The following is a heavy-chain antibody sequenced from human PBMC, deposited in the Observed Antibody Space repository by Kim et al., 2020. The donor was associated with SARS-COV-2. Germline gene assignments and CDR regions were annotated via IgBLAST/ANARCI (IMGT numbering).Heavy chain of an antibody. Sequence: ASVKVSCKVSGYTLTELSMHWVRQAPGKGLEWIGGFDPEDGETIYAQKFQGRVTMTGDTSTDTAYMELSRLSAEDTAVYYCATAPAYCSSTSCQPNVFDPWGQGTLVTASS. D-gene: IGHD2-2*01. J-gene: IGHJ5*02. CDR3: ATAPAYCSSTSCQPNVFDP. CDR1: GYTLTELS. V-gene: IGHV1-24*01. CDR2: FDPEDGET.